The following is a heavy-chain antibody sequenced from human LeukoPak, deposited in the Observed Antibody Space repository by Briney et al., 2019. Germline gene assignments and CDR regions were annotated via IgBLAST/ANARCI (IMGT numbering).Heavy chain of an antibody. CDR2: IYSSGST. D-gene: IGHD3-22*01. CDR1: GGSISRYY. Sequence: SETLSLTCTVSGGSISRYYWTWIRQPPGKGLEWIGYIYSSGSTNYNPSLKSRVTMSIDTSKNQFSLKLSSVTAADTAVYFCARRKFYYDNTSWGQGTLVTVSS. V-gene: IGHV4-59*08. CDR3: ARRKFYYDNTS. J-gene: IGHJ4*02.